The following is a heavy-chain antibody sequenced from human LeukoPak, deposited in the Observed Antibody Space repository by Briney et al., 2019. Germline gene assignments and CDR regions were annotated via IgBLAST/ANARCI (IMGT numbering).Heavy chain of an antibody. CDR1: GFTFSSYA. V-gene: IGHV3-23*01. CDR2: ISGSGGST. CDR3: TTDLDVLTGYSFDY. J-gene: IGHJ4*02. D-gene: IGHD3-9*01. Sequence: PGGSLRLSCAASGFTFSSYAMSWVRQAPGKGLEWVSAISGSGGSTYYADSVKGRFTISRDNSKNTLYLQMNSLKTDDTAVYYCTTDLDVLTGYSFDYWGQGTLVTVSS.